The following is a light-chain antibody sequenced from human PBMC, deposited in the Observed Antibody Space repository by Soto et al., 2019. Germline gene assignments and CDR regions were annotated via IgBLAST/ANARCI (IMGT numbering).Light chain of an antibody. CDR3: HHRGNGIT. CDR2: GAS. CDR1: QSVSSN. V-gene: IGKV3-15*01. J-gene: IGKJ5*01. Sequence: EIVMTQSASTLSVSPGERATLSCRASQSVSSNLAWYQRKPGQAPRLLIYGASTRATGIPARFSGSGSGTEFTLTISSLEPEDFAVYYCHHRGNGITFGQGTLLEVK.